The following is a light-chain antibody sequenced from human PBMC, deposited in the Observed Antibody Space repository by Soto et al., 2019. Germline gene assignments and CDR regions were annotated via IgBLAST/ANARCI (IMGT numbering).Light chain of an antibody. CDR2: GAS. CDR1: QSISSSH. Sequence: EIVLTQSPGTLSLSPGERATLSCRASQSISSSHLAWYQQKPGQAPRLFMYGASNRATGIPDRFSGSGSGKDFTPSISRLEPEDFAVYYCQHYGSSPRTFGQGTKLEIK. J-gene: IGKJ2*01. V-gene: IGKV3-20*01. CDR3: QHYGSSPRT.